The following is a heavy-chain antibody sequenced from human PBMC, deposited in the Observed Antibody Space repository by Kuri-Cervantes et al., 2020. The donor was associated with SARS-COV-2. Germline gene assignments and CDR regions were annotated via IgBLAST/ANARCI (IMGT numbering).Heavy chain of an antibody. D-gene: IGHD3-3*01. J-gene: IGHJ1*01. CDR1: GFIFSSFG. V-gene: IGHV3-30*18. CDR2: VSYDGSNT. CDR3: AKPKGEYDFWSGFRIGSIVN. Sequence: GESLKISCAGSGFIFSSFGMHWVRQAPGKGLEWVAVVSYDGSNTYYADAVKGRFTISRGNTKYTLYLEMNRLRAEDTAVYYCAKPKGEYDFWSGFRIGSIVNWGQGTLVTVSS.